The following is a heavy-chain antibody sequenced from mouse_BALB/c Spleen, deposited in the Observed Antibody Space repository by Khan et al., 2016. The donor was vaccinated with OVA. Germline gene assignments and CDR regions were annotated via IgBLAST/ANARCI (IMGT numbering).Heavy chain of an antibody. D-gene: IGHD3-1*01. CDR3: ARWATWYFDV. Sequence: QVQLQQSGGEVVRPGTSVKISCKASGYTFTNYWLGWVRQRPGHGLEWIGDIYPGGYFTNYNEKFKDKATLTVDTSSTTANMQLSSLTSEDSAVYCGARWATWYFDVWGAGTTVTVSS. V-gene: IGHV1-63*02. J-gene: IGHJ1*01. CDR2: IYPGGYFT. CDR1: GYTFTNYW.